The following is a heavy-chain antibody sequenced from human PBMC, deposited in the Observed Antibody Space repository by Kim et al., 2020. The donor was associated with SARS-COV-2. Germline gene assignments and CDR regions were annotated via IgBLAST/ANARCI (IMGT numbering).Heavy chain of an antibody. Sequence: YSPSFQGQVTISADKSISTAYLQWSSLKASDTAMYYCARLHGSGSYSFDYWGQGTLVTVSS. CDR3: ARLHGSGSYSFDY. J-gene: IGHJ4*02. V-gene: IGHV5-51*01. D-gene: IGHD3-10*01.